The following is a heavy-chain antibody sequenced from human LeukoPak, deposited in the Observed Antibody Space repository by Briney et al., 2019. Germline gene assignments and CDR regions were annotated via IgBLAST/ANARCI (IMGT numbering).Heavy chain of an antibody. V-gene: IGHV1-8*03. Sequence: ASVKVSCKASGYTFTSYDINWVRHAPGQGLEWMGYMNPNSGNRGYAQKFQGRVTITTNTSISTAYMELSSLRSEDTAIYSCAREGLDYWGQGTLVTVSS. J-gene: IGHJ4*02. CDR2: MNPNSGNR. CDR3: AREGLDY. CDR1: GYTFTSYD.